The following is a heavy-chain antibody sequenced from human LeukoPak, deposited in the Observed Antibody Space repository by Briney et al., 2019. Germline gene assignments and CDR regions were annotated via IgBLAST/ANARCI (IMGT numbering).Heavy chain of an antibody. CDR1: GFTFSSYE. CDR3: VREVVAVKWFDP. Sequence: PGGSLRLSCAASGFTFSSYEMNWVRQAPGKGLEWVSYISNGGYTAYYASSVKGRFTISRDDARNTLYLQMDSLRVEDTALYYCVREVVAVKWFDPWGQGTLVTVSS. CDR2: ISNGGYTA. J-gene: IGHJ5*02. V-gene: IGHV3-48*03. D-gene: IGHD2-15*01.